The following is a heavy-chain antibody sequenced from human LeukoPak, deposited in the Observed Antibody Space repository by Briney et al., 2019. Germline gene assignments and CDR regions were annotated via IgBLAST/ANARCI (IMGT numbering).Heavy chain of an antibody. D-gene: IGHD6-13*01. CDR1: GGPFSGYY. V-gene: IGHV4-34*01. Sequence: SETLSLTCAVYGGPFSGYYWSWIRQPPGKGLEWIGEINHSGSTNYNPSLKSRVTISVDTSKNQFSLKLSSVTAADTAVYYCARECGSSRDPFDYWGQGTLVTVSS. CDR2: INHSGST. J-gene: IGHJ4*02. CDR3: ARECGSSRDPFDY.